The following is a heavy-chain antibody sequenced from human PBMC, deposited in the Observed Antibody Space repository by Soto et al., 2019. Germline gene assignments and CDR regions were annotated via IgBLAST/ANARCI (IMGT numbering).Heavy chain of an antibody. CDR3: AKDPVGTHSSGWWGEGY. V-gene: IGHV1-18*01. Sequence: QVQLVQSGAEVKKPGASVKVSCKASGYTFTSYGISWVRQAPGQGLEWMGWISAYNGNTNYAQKLQGRVTMTTDTSTSTAYKGRRRLRSDDTAEYYCAKDPVGTHSSGWWGEGYWGQGTLVTVSS. D-gene: IGHD6-19*01. J-gene: IGHJ4*02. CDR1: GYTFTSYG. CDR2: ISAYNGNT.